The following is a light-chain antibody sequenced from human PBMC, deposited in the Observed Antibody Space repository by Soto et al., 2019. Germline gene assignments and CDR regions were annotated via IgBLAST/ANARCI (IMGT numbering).Light chain of an antibody. CDR3: QQYVRSPPSWT. V-gene: IGKV3-20*01. CDR1: QSVSRSY. J-gene: IGKJ1*01. CDR2: DAS. Sequence: PGERATLSCRASQSVSRSYLAWYQQKPGQAPRLLIYDASSRATGIPDRFSGSGSGTDFTLTISRLEPEDFAVYYCQQYVRSPPSWTFGQGTKVEIK.